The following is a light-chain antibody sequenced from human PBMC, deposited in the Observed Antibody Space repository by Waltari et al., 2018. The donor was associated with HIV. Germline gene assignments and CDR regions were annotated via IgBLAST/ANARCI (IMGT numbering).Light chain of an antibody. CDR3: QQYYDTPYT. J-gene: IGKJ2*01. CDR1: QGLWHTSMRRHY. CDR2: WAS. V-gene: IGKV4-1*01. Sequence: DIVMTQSPDSLPVSLGERATINCKSSQGLWHTSMRRHYLAWYQQRPGQPPKLLIAWASTLESGVPDRFSGSGSGTDFTLAISSLQPEDVAVYYCQQYYDTPYTFGQGTKLEI.